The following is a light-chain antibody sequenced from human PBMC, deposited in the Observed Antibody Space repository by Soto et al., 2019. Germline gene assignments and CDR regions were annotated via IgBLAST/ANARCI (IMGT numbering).Light chain of an antibody. CDR1: QSVLYRSNNKSY. CDR2: WAS. J-gene: IGKJ4*01. Sequence: DIVMTQSPDSLAVSLGERATINCKSSQSVLYRSNNKSYLAWYQQKPGQPPKLLISWASTRESGVPDRFSGSGSGTDFTLTISSLHAEDVAAYYCQQNYSAPLTFGAGTKVDIK. V-gene: IGKV4-1*01. CDR3: QQNYSAPLT.